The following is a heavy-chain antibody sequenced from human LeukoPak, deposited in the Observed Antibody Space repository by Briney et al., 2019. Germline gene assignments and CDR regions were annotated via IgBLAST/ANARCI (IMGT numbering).Heavy chain of an antibody. CDR1: GFTFSSYS. V-gene: IGHV3-21*01. Sequence: GGSLRLSCAVSGFTFSSYSMNWVRQAPGKGLEWVSSISSGSSYIYYADSVKGRFTISRDNARNPLYLQMNSLRAEDTAVYYCARGQDGYNHFDYWGQGTLVTVSS. CDR3: ARGQDGYNHFDY. CDR2: ISSGSSYI. J-gene: IGHJ4*02. D-gene: IGHD5-24*01.